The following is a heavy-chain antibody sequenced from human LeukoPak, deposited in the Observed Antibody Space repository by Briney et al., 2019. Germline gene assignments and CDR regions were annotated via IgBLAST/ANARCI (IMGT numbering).Heavy chain of an antibody. CDR3: AKGPDILTGYSTIYGMDV. CDR1: GFTFSSYA. J-gene: IGHJ6*02. V-gene: IGHV3-23*01. CDR2: ISGSGGST. Sequence: GGYLRLSCAASGFTFSSYAMSWVRQAPGKGREGVSAISGSGGSTYYADSVKGRFTISRDNSKNTLYLQMNSLRAEDTAVYYCAKGPDILTGYSTIYGMDVWGQGTTVTVSS. D-gene: IGHD3-9*01.